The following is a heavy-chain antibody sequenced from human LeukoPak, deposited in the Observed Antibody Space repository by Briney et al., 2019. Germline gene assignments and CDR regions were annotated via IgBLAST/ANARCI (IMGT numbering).Heavy chain of an antibody. J-gene: IGHJ3*02. CDR3: ARAPDVNGDTDAFDI. D-gene: IGHD4-17*01. CDR1: GGSISSYY. V-gene: IGHV4-59*01. Sequence: SETLSLTCTVSGGSISSYYWSWIRQPPGKGLEWIGYIYYSGSTNYNPSLKSRVTISVDTSKNQFSLKLSSVTAADTAVYYCARAPDVNGDTDAFDIWGQGTMVTVSS. CDR2: IYYSGST.